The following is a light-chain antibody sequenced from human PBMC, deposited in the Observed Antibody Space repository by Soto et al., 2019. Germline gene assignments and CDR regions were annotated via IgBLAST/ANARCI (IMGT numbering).Light chain of an antibody. Sequence: EIVLTQSPATLSLSPGDTATLSCRASQSVSSYLAWYQQKPGQAPRLLIYGVYNRATGIPARFSGSGSGTDITLTIGSREPEDFAVYYCQQRSNWPRSFGQGTKVDIK. V-gene: IGKV3-11*01. CDR3: QQRSNWPRS. CDR2: GVY. J-gene: IGKJ2*01. CDR1: QSVSSY.